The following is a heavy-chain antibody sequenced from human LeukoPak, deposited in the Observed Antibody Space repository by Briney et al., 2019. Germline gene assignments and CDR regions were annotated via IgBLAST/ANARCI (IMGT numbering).Heavy chain of an antibody. Sequence: SETLSLTCAVYGGSFSGYYSSWIRQPPGKGLEWIGEINHSGSTNYNPSLKSRVTISVDTSKNQFSLKLSSVTAADTAVYYCARAATGYYDSSGYPRAFDIWGQGTMVTVSS. D-gene: IGHD3-22*01. V-gene: IGHV4-34*01. CDR1: GGSFSGYY. J-gene: IGHJ3*02. CDR3: ARAATGYYDSSGYPRAFDI. CDR2: INHSGST.